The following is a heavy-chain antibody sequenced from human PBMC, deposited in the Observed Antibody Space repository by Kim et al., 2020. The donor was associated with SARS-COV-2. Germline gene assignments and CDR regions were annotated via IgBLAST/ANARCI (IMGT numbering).Heavy chain of an antibody. D-gene: IGHD3-9*01. Sequence: SETLSLTCTVSGGYISSYYLSWIRQPPGKGLEWIGYIYYSGSTNYNPSLKSRVTISVDTSKNQFSLKLSSVTAADTAVYYCARAGGDILTGYRMNWFDPWGQGTLVTVSS. J-gene: IGHJ5*02. CDR1: GGYISSYY. CDR3: ARAGGDILTGYRMNWFDP. CDR2: IYYSGST. V-gene: IGHV4-59*01.